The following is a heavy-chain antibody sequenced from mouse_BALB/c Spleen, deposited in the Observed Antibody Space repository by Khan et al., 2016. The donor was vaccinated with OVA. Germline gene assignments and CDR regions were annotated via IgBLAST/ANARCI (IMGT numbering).Heavy chain of an antibody. Sequence: EVQLVESGPGLVKPSQSLSLTCTVTGYSITTNYAWDWIRQFPGNKLEWMGYISYSGSTSYNPSLNSRISITRDTSKNQFFLQLNSVTTDDTATYYCARKNYYGYAVDYWGQGTSVTVSS. CDR3: ARKNYYGYAVDY. D-gene: IGHD1-1*01. V-gene: IGHV3-2*02. J-gene: IGHJ4*01. CDR2: ISYSGST. CDR1: GYSITTNYA.